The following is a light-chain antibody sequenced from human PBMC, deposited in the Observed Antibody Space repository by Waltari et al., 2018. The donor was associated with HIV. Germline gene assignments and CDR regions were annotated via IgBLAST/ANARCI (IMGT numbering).Light chain of an antibody. J-gene: IGLJ2*01. Sequence: QSALTQPPSASGSPGQSVTLSCTGTSSDVGGYNYVSWHQQHPGKAPKLMIYDVIKRPSGFPERFSGSTSGNTASLTVSGLQPEDEADYYCSSHAGSKVVFGGGTRLTVL. V-gene: IGLV2-8*01. CDR3: SSHAGSKVV. CDR2: DVI. CDR1: SSDVGGYNY.